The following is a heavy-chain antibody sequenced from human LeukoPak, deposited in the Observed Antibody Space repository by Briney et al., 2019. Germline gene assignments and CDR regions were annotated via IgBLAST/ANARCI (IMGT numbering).Heavy chain of an antibody. CDR1: GGSISSGGYS. V-gene: IGHV4-30-4*07. D-gene: IGHD3-10*01. CDR2: IYYSGST. CDR3: ARGPITMVRGVISWFDP. Sequence: PSQTLSLTCAVSGGSISSGGYSWSWIRQPPGKGLEWIGYIYYSGSTNYNPSLKSRVTISVDTSKSQFSLKLSSVTAADTAVYYCARGPITMVRGVISWFDPWGQGTLVTVSS. J-gene: IGHJ5*02.